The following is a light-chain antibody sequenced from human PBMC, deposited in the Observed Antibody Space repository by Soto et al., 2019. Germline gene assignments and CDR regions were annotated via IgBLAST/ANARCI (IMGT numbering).Light chain of an antibody. CDR2: GAS. J-gene: IGKJ5*01. CDR3: QQRNNWPST. V-gene: IGKV3-15*01. CDR1: QSISGA. Sequence: EIVMTQSPATLSVSPGGRVTLSFRASQSISGALAWYQQKPGQAPRLLIYGASTRATSYPARFSGSGSGTDFTLTISNLEPEDFAVYYCQQRNNWPSTFGQGTRLEIK.